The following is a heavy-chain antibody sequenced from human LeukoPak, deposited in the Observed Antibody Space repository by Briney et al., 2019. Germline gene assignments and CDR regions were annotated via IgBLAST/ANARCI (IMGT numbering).Heavy chain of an antibody. J-gene: IGHJ3*02. Sequence: LEASVTVSCKASGYTFTSYDINWVRQATGQGLEWMGWMNPNSGNTGYAQKFQGRVTMTRNTSISTAYMELSSLRSEDTAVYYCARVRHDSSGYYLNDAFDIWGQGTMVTVSS. CDR3: ARVRHDSSGYYLNDAFDI. V-gene: IGHV1-8*01. D-gene: IGHD3-22*01. CDR2: MNPNSGNT. CDR1: GYTFTSYD.